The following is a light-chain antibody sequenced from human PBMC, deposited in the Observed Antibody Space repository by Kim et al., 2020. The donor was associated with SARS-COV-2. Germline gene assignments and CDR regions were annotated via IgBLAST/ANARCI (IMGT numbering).Light chain of an antibody. J-gene: IGLJ1*01. Sequence: SVDLRQTARITCGGKNIGSKNVHWCQQKPGQAPVLVIYRDSNQPSGIPERYSGSNAGNTATLTISRAQAGDEADSYCQVWDSSTYVFGTGTKVTVL. CDR1: NIGSKN. CDR3: QVWDSSTYV. CDR2: RDS. V-gene: IGLV3-9*01.